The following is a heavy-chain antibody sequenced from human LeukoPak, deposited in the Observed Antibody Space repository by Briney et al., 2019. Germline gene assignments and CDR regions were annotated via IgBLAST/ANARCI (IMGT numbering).Heavy chain of an antibody. J-gene: IGHJ5*01. Sequence: SETLSLTCAVYGGSFSGYYWSWIRQPPGKGLEWIGEINHSGSTNYNPSLKSRVTISVDTSKNQFSLKLSSVTAADTAVYYCARGEWELLWFDYWGQGTLVTVSS. V-gene: IGHV4-34*01. CDR2: INHSGST. CDR1: GGSFSGYY. D-gene: IGHD1-26*01. CDR3: ARGEWELLWFDY.